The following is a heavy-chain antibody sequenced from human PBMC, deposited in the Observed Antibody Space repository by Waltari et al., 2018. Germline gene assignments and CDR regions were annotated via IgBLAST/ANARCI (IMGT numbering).Heavy chain of an antibody. D-gene: IGHD2-8*01. CDR2: ISSSSSYI. CDR3: ARAIVPKGYYFDY. Sequence: EVQLVESGGGLVKPGGSLRLSCAASGFTFSSYSMNWVRQAPGKGLEWVSSISSSSSYIYYADSVKGRFTISRDNAKNSLYLQMNSLRAEDTAVYYCARAIVPKGYYFDYWGQGTLVTVSS. V-gene: IGHV3-21*01. CDR1: GFTFSSYS. J-gene: IGHJ4*02.